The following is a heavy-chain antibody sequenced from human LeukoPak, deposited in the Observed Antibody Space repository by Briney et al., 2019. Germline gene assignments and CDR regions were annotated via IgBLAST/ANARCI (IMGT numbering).Heavy chain of an antibody. D-gene: IGHD6-19*01. CDR1: GFTFSSYA. Sequence: PGGSLRLSCAASGFTFSSYAMSWVRQAPGKGLEWVSAISGSGGSTYYADSVKGRFTISRDNSKNTLYLQMNSLRAEDTAVYYCARASSIAVAGIFDYWGQGTLVTVSS. CDR2: ISGSGGST. CDR3: ARASSIAVAGIFDY. J-gene: IGHJ4*02. V-gene: IGHV3-23*01.